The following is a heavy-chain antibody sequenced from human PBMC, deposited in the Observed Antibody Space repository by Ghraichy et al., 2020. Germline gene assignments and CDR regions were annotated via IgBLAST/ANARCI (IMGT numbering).Heavy chain of an antibody. D-gene: IGHD5-12*01. CDR2: ISWNSGSI. Sequence: LTCAASGFTFDDYAMHWVRQAPGKGLEWLSGISWNSGSIGYADSVKGRFSISRDNAKNSLYLQMNSLRAEDTALYYCAKGFRGYVSHGMDVWGQGTTVTVSS. V-gene: IGHV3-9*01. CDR1: GFTFDDYA. J-gene: IGHJ6*02. CDR3: AKGFRGYVSHGMDV.